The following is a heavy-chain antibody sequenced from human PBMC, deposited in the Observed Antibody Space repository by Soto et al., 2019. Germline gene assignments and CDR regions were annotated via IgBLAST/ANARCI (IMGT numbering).Heavy chain of an antibody. CDR2: IKSKTDDGTT. Sequence: PGGSLRLSCAASGFTFNNAWMSWVRQAPGKGLEWVGRIKSKTDDGTTDYAAPVEGRFSISRDDSESMLYLQMDSLKTEDTAVYYCTTDPFVVVPGNIQHWGQGTLVTVSS. CDR1: GFTFNNAW. CDR3: TTDPFVVVPGNIQH. V-gene: IGHV3-15*01. D-gene: IGHD2-2*01. J-gene: IGHJ4*02.